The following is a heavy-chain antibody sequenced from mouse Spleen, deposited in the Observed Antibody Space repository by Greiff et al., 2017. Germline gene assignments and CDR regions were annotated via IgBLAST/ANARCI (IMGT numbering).Heavy chain of an antibody. CDR2: IWSGGST. V-gene: IGHV2-2*01. J-gene: IGHJ4*01. CDR1: GFSLTSYG. CDR3: ARERRGYEGRAMDY. Sequence: VQRVESGPGLVQPSQSLSITCTVSGFSLTSYGVHWVRQSPGKGLEWLGVIWSGGSTDYNAAFISRLSISKDNSKSQVFFKMNSLQADDTAIYYCARERRGYEGRAMDYWGQGTSVTVSS. D-gene: IGHD2-14*01.